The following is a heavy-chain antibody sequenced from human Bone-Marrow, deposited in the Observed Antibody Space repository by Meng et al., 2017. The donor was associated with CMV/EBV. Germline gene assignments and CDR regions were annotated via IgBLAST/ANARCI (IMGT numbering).Heavy chain of an antibody. CDR1: GFTFSSYA. Sequence: GGSLRLSCAASGFTFSSYAMSWVRQAPGKGLEWVSVISWNSGSIGYADSVKGRFTISRDNAKNSLYLQMNSLRAEDTALYYCAKEYAGRRISSTSYYYYYGMDVWGQGTTVTVSS. D-gene: IGHD2-2*01. J-gene: IGHJ6*02. CDR2: ISWNSGSI. V-gene: IGHV3-9*01. CDR3: AKEYAGRRISSTSYYYYYGMDV.